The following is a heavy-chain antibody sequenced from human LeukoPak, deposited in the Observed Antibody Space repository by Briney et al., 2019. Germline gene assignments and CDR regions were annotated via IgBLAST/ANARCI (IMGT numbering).Heavy chain of an antibody. CDR3: ARSPLDQLVYYYYYMDV. J-gene: IGHJ6*03. V-gene: IGHV3-11*01. CDR2: ISSSGSTM. D-gene: IGHD5-24*01. CDR1: GFTFSDYY. Sequence: GGSLRLSCAASGFTFSDYYMSWIRQAPGKGLEWISYISSSGSTMYYADSVKGRFTISRDNAKNSLYLQMNSLRAEDTAVYYCARSPLDQLVYYYYYMDVWGKGTTVTVSS.